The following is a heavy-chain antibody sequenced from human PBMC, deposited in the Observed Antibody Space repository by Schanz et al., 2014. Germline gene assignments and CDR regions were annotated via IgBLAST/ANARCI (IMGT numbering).Heavy chain of an antibody. V-gene: IGHV3-23*01. J-gene: IGHJ4*02. CDR2: ISGSGGST. CDR1: GFTFSSYA. Sequence: EVQLLESGGGLVQPGGSLRLSCAASGFTFSSYAMSWVRQAPGKGLEWVSAISGSGGSTYYADSVKGRFTISRDNSKNTLYLQMSSLRVEDTAVYYCAKDPRGDKNDRAYYFDYWGQGTLVSVSS. CDR3: AKDPRGDKNDRAYYFDY. D-gene: IGHD3-10*01.